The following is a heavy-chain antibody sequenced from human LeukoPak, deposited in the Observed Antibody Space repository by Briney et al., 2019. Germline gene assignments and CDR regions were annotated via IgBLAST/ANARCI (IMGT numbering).Heavy chain of an antibody. J-gene: IGHJ4*02. CDR2: IYSGGST. V-gene: IGHV3-53*01. CDR1: GFTVSSNY. Sequence: GGSLRLSCAASGFTVSSNYMSWVRQAPGKGLEWVSVIYSGGSTYYAGSVKGRFTISRDNSKNTLYLQMNSLRAEDTAVYYCARADYDILTGYSPFDYWGQGTLVTVSS. CDR3: ARADYDILTGYSPFDY. D-gene: IGHD3-9*01.